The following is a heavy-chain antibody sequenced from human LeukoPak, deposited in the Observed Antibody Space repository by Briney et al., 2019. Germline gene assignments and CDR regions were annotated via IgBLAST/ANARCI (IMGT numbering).Heavy chain of an antibody. Sequence: ASVKVSCKASGYTFTSYGISWVRQAPGQGLEWMGWISAYNGNTNYAQKLQGRVTMTTDTSTSTAYMELRSLRSDDTAVYYCARNSYYVSGSNYVIDYWGKGTLVTVSS. CDR1: GYTFTSYG. D-gene: IGHD3-10*01. CDR2: ISAYNGNT. CDR3: ARNSYYVSGSNYVIDY. V-gene: IGHV1-18*01. J-gene: IGHJ4*02.